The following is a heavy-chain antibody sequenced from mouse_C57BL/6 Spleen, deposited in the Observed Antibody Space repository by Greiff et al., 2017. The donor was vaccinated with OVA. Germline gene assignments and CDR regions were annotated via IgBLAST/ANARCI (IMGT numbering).Heavy chain of an antibody. J-gene: IGHJ4*01. CDR2: IYPRSGNT. CDR3: ASGGIRGAMDY. CDR1: GYTFTSYG. D-gene: IGHD2-4*01. V-gene: IGHV1-81*01. Sequence: QVQLQQPGAELARPGASVKLSCKASGYTFTSYGISWVKQRTGQGLEWIGEIYPRSGNTYYNEKFKGKATLTADKSSSTAYMELRSLTSEDSAVYFCASGGIRGAMDYWGQGTSVTVSS.